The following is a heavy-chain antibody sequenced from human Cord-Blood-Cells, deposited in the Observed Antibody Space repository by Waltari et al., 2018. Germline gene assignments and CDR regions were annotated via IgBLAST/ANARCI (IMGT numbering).Heavy chain of an antibody. CDR3: AREGPQTDNDAFDI. CDR1: GYTFTSYY. Sequence: QVQLVQSGAEVKKPGASVKVSCKASGYTFTSYYMHWVRQATGQGLEWMGIINPSGGSTSYAQKFPGRVTMTRDTFTSTVYMERSSLRSEDTAVYYCAREGPQTDNDAFDIWGQGTMVTVSS. J-gene: IGHJ3*02. D-gene: IGHD1-1*01. V-gene: IGHV1-46*01. CDR2: INPSGGST.